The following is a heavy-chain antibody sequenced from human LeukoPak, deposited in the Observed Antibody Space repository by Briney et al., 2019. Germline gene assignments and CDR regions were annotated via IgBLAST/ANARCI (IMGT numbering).Heavy chain of an antibody. CDR1: GGSISSGGFS. Sequence: SETLSLTCAVSGGSISSGGFSWSWIRQPPGKGLEWIGYIYHSGSTYYNPSLKSRVTISLDRSKNQFSLKLSSVTAADTAVYYCARYIAAARGYYYYGMDVWGQGTTVTVSS. CDR3: ARYIAAARGYYYYGMDV. V-gene: IGHV4-30-2*02. D-gene: IGHD6-13*01. CDR2: IYHSGST. J-gene: IGHJ6*02.